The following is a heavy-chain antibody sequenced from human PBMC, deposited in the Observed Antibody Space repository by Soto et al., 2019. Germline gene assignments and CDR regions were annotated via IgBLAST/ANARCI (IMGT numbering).Heavy chain of an antibody. D-gene: IGHD5-12*01. CDR3: ARDLAISIFDY. Sequence: ASVKVSSKASGGTFSSYGISWVRQAPGQGLEWMGWINAYNGNTKYAQKLQGRVTMTTDTSTSTAYMELRSLRSDDTAVYYCARDLAISIFDYWGQGTLVTVSS. V-gene: IGHV1-18*01. J-gene: IGHJ4*02. CDR1: GGTFSSYG. CDR2: INAYNGNT.